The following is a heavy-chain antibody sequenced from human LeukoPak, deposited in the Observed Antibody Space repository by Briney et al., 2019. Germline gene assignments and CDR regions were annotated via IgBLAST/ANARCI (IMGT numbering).Heavy chain of an antibody. D-gene: IGHD3-22*01. CDR3: ARDGTYYYDSSGYYPFDY. V-gene: IGHV1-69*05. CDR1: GGTFSSYA. Sequence: SVKVSCKASGGTFSSYAISWVRQAPGQGLEWMGRIIPIFGTANYAQKFQGRVTITTDEPTSTAYMELSSLRSEDTAVYYCARDGTYYYDSSGYYPFDYWGQGTLVTVSS. CDR2: IIPIFGTA. J-gene: IGHJ4*02.